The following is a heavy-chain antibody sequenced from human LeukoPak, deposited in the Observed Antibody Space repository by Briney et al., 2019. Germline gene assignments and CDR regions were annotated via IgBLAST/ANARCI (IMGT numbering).Heavy chain of an antibody. D-gene: IGHD3-22*01. J-gene: IGHJ5*02. V-gene: IGHV3-74*01. CDR1: GFTFRNYW. CDR2: INSDGINT. Sequence: GGSLRLSCAASGFTFRNYWMHWVRQAPGKGLVWVSRINSDGINTSYADSVKGRFTISRDNAENTLNLQMNSLRAEDTAVYYCARDLGQYYDTSDNWFDPWGQGTLVTVSS. CDR3: ARDLGQYYDTSDNWFDP.